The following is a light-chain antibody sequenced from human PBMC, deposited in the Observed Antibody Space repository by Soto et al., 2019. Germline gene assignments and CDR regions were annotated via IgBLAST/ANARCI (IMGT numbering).Light chain of an antibody. CDR1: QSVSSN. CDR3: QQYNNWPPA. V-gene: IGKV3-15*01. CDR2: RAS. Sequence: EIVLAQTPATLSVPPGERATLSCRASQSVSSNLASNQQKPGQAPRLLIYRASTRATGIPARFSGSGSGTEFTLTISSLQSEDFAVYYCQQYNNWPPAFGQGTRLEIK. J-gene: IGKJ5*01.